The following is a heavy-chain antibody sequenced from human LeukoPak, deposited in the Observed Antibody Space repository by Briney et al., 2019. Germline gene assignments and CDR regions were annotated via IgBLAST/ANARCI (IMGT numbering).Heavy chain of an antibody. CDR1: GGSLSSSSYY. V-gene: IGHV4-39*01. Sequence: SETLSLTCTVYGGSLSSSSYYWGWIRQPPGKGLEWIGSIYYSGSTYYNPSLKSRVTISVDTSKNQFSLKLSSVTAADTAVYYCARHDSSGPYNAFDIWGQGTMFTVSS. CDR2: IYYSGST. D-gene: IGHD3-22*01. J-gene: IGHJ3*02. CDR3: ARHDSSGPYNAFDI.